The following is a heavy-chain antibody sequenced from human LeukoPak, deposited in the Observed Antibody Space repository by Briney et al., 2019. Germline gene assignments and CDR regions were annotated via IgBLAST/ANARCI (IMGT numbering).Heavy chain of an antibody. CDR3: ARLDTRYCSGGSCLYYFDY. D-gene: IGHD2-15*01. V-gene: IGHV4-34*01. CDR2: INHSGST. Sequence: SWFRQAPGKGLEWIGEINHSGSTNYNPSLKSRVTISVDTSKNQFSLKLSSVTAADTAVYYCARLDTRYCSGGSCLYYFDYWGQGTLVTVSS. J-gene: IGHJ4*02.